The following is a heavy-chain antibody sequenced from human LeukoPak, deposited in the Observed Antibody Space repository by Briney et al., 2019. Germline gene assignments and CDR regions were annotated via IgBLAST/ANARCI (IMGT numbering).Heavy chain of an antibody. J-gene: IGHJ4*02. CDR2: ISGSGGST. V-gene: IGHV3-23*01. CDR3: AKSLELVGANPEYYFDY. D-gene: IGHD1-7*01. Sequence: GGSLRLSCAASGFTFSSYAMSWVRQAPGKGLEWVSAISGSGGSTYYADSVKGRFTISRDNSKNTLYLQMNSLRAEDTAVYYCAKSLELVGANPEYYFDYWGQGTLVTVSS. CDR1: GFTFSSYA.